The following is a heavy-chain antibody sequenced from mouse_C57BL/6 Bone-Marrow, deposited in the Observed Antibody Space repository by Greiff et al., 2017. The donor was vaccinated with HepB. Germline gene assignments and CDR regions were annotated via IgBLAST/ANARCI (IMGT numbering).Heavy chain of an antibody. CDR2: INSDGGST. J-gene: IGHJ3*01. CDR3: ARLFNWDAGFAY. CDR1: EYEFPSHD. D-gene: IGHD4-1*01. Sequence: DVMLVESGGGLVQPGESLKLSCESNEYEFPSHDMSWVRKTPEKRLELVAAINSDGGSTYYPDTMERRFIISRDNTKKTLYLQMSSLRSEDTALYYCARLFNWDAGFAYWGQGTLVTVSA. V-gene: IGHV5-2*01.